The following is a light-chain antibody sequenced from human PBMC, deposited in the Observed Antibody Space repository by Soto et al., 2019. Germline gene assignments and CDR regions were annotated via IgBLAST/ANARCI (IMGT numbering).Light chain of an antibody. Sequence: DLQMTQSPSSLSASVGDRVTIACRASQNVRSYLNWYQQKPGKAPKLLIYETSTLESGVPSKFSGTGYGTDFTLTISSLQPEDFATYYCQQTFSIPRTFGHGTKVDIK. CDR2: ETS. CDR3: QQTFSIPRT. CDR1: QNVRSY. J-gene: IGKJ1*01. V-gene: IGKV1-39*01.